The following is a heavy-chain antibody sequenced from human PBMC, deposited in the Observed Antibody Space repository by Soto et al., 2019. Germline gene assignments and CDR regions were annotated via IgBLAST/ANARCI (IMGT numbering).Heavy chain of an antibody. Sequence: XGPTLVNPTPSLTLACTFSGFSLTTSEVAVGWIRQPPGKALEWLALIYWDDDKRYNPLLSSRLTVTKDTSKNQVVLTMTNMDTVDTATYYCARLTDLYLVFDYWGQGALVTSPQ. CDR2: IYWDDDK. CDR3: ARLTDLYLVFDY. D-gene: IGHD4-4*01. J-gene: IGHJ4*02. V-gene: IGHV2-5*02. CDR1: GFSLTTSEVA.